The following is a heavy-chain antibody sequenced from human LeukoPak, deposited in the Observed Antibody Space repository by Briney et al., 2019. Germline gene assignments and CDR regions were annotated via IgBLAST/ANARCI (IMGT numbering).Heavy chain of an antibody. CDR1: GVSISSSSYY. V-gene: IGHV4-39*01. D-gene: IGHD1-14*01. CDR3: ARSNGTWRYFFDS. J-gene: IGHJ4*02. Sequence: PSETLSLTCTVSGVSISSSSYYWGWIRQPPGKRLEWIGSVFYTGTTYCNPSLKSRVTISVDTSKTQFSLRLSSVTATDTAVYYCARSNGTWRYFFDSWGQGTLVTVSS. CDR2: VFYTGTT.